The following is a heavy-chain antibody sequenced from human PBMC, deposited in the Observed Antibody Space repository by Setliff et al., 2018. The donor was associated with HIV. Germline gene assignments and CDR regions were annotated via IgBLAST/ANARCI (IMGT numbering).Heavy chain of an antibody. CDR3: ARDNTAFDI. CDR2: VYPRDGST. V-gene: IGHV1-46*01. Sequence: ASVKVSCKASGYTFTNYYMHWVRQAPGQGLEWMGMVYPRDGSTSYAQKFQGRVTMTRDTSTSTIYMELNSLTSEDTAVYYCARDNTAFDIWGQGTMVTVSS. CDR1: GYTFTNYY. D-gene: IGHD2-2*02. J-gene: IGHJ3*02.